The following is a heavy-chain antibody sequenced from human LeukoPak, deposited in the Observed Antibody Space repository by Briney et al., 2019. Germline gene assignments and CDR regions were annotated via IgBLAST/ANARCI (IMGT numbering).Heavy chain of an antibody. CDR3: ARGPLFTMTTVTTNGY. CDR1: GYSFTSYD. Sequence: ASVKVSCKASGYSFTSYDINWVRRAPGQGLEWMGWISAYNGNTNYAQKLQGRVTMTTDTSTSTAYMELRSLRSDDTAVYYCARGPLFTMTTVTTNGYWGQGTLVTVSS. V-gene: IGHV1-18*01. J-gene: IGHJ4*02. CDR2: ISAYNGNT. D-gene: IGHD4-17*01.